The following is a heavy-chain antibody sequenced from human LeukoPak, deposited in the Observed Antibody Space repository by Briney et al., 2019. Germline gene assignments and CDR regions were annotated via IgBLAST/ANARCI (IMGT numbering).Heavy chain of an antibody. CDR1: GFTFSSYA. CDR2: ISGSGGST. J-gene: IGHJ4*02. Sequence: PGGSLRLSCAASGFTFSSYAMSWVRQAPGKGLEWVSAISGSGGSTNYADSVKGRFTISRDNSKNTLYLQMNSLRAEDTAVYYCAKERPNSSGWYSSFDYWGQGTLVTVSS. CDR3: AKERPNSSGWYSSFDY. V-gene: IGHV3-23*01. D-gene: IGHD6-19*01.